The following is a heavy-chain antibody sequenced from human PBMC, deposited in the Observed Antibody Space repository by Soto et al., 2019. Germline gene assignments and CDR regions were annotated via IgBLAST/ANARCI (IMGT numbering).Heavy chain of an antibody. V-gene: IGHV4-59*01. CDR1: GGSISRYY. Sequence: SETLSLTCTVSGGSISRYYWSWIRQPPGKGLEWIGYIYNSGSTYYNPSLKSRVTISVDTSKNQFSLKLSSVTAADTAVYYCARRKTVIAAAEFDYWGQGTLVTVSS. CDR2: IYNSGST. CDR3: ARRKTVIAAAEFDY. D-gene: IGHD6-13*01. J-gene: IGHJ4*02.